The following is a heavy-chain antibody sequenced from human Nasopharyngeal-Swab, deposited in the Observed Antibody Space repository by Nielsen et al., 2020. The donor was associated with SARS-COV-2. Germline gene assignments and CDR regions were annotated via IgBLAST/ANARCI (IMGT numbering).Heavy chain of an antibody. CDR3: ARSHGYYHYMDV. J-gene: IGHJ6*03. V-gene: IGHV1-18*01. CDR1: GGSFTNSA. Sequence: ASVKVSCKTSGGSFTNSAINWVRQAPGQGLEWMGWIGVYNGKRDYAQNLQDRVTITTDISTATVYMELMNLRSADTAVYYCARSHGYYHYMDVWGKGTTVTVSS. CDR2: IGVYNGKR.